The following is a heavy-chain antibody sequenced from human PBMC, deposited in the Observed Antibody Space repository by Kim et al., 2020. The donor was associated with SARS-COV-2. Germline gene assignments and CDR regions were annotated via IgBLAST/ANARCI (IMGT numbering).Heavy chain of an antibody. CDR2: ISYDGSNK. CDR3: AKIPGVRRYFDWLPRDA. CDR1: GFTFSSYG. D-gene: IGHD3-9*01. V-gene: IGHV3-30*18. J-gene: IGHJ3*01. Sequence: GGSLRLSCAASGFTFSSYGMHWVRQAPGKGLEWVAVISYDGSNKYYADSVKGRFTISRDNSKNTLYLQMNSLRAEDTAVYYCAKIPGVRRYFDWLPRDA.